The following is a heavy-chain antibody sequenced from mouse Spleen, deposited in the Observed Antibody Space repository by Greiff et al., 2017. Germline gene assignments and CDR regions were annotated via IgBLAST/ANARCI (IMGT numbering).Heavy chain of an antibody. V-gene: IGHV5-17*01. D-gene: IGHD2-1*01. Sequence: EVQLVESGGGLVKPGGSLKLSCAASGFTFSDYGMHWVRQAPEKGLEWVAYISSGSSTIYYADTVKGRFTISRDNAKNTLFLQMTSLRSEDTAMYYCARRASYGNSGGSAWFAYWGQGTLVTVSA. CDR1: GFTFSDYG. J-gene: IGHJ3*01. CDR3: ARRASYGNSGGSAWFAY. CDR2: ISSGSSTI.